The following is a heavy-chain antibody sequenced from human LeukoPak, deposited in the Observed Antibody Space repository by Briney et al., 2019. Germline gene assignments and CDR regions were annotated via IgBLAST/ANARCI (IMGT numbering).Heavy chain of an antibody. CDR2: IIPIFGTA. Sequence: AASVKVSCKASGGTFSSYAISWVRQAPGQGLEWMGRIIPIFGTANYAQKFQGRVTITADESTSTAYMELSSLRSEDTAVYYCARGSLKASRVDYYYYYMDVWGKGTTVTVSS. J-gene: IGHJ6*03. D-gene: IGHD2-15*01. CDR1: GGTFSSYA. CDR3: ARGSLKASRVDYYYYYMDV. V-gene: IGHV1-69*13.